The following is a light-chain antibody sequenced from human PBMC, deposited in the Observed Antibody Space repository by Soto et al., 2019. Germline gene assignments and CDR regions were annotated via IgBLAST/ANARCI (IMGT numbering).Light chain of an antibody. V-gene: IGLV2-14*01. J-gene: IGLJ1*01. Sequence: QSALTQPASVSGSPGQSITISCTGTSRDVGGYDYVSWYQQHPGKAPTLLIYDVINRPSGVSFRFSGSKSGNTASLTISGLQAEDEAEYYCSSYTRSSISVFGTGTKLTVL. CDR3: SSYTRSSISV. CDR2: DVI. CDR1: SRDVGGYDY.